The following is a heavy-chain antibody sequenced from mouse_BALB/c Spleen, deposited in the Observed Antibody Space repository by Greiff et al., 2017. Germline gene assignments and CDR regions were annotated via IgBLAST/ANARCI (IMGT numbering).Heavy chain of an antibody. Sequence: EVMLVESGGGLVQPGGSRKLSCAASGFTFSSFGMHWVRQAPEKGLEWVAYISSGSSTIYYADTVKGRFTISRDNPKNTLFLQMTSLRSEDTAMYYCAIQGFAYWGQGTLVTVSA. CDR1: GFTFSSFG. CDR2: ISSGSSTI. V-gene: IGHV5-17*02. J-gene: IGHJ3*01. CDR3: AIQGFAY.